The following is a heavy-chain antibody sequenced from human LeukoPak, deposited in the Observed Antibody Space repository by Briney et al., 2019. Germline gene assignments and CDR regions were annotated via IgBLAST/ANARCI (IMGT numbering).Heavy chain of an antibody. CDR2: IYTSGST. Sequence: SETLSLTCTVSGVSISSGSYYWSWIRQPAGKGLEWIGRIYTSGSTNYNPSLKSRVTISLDTSKNQFSLKLSSVTATDTAVYYCAREFDYVWGSYRYFDYWGQGTLVTVSS. CDR3: AREFDYVWGSYRYFDY. V-gene: IGHV4-61*02. D-gene: IGHD3-16*02. J-gene: IGHJ4*02. CDR1: GVSISSGSYY.